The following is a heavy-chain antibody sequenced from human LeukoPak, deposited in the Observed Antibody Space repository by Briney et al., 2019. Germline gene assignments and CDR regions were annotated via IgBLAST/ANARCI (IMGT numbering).Heavy chain of an antibody. CDR1: GDSINSLDL. CDR2: MYLSGTT. V-gene: IGHV4-4*02. Sequence: SETLSLTCTVSGDSINSLDLWSWVRQPPGEGLGWIGEMYLSGTTHSNPSVKSRVTISIDKSKNQFFLNLSSVTAADTAVYYCAGLVGRYSSGLYYYYFDYWGQGTLVTVSS. CDR3: AGLVGRYSSGLYYYYFDY. D-gene: IGHD3-22*01. J-gene: IGHJ4*02.